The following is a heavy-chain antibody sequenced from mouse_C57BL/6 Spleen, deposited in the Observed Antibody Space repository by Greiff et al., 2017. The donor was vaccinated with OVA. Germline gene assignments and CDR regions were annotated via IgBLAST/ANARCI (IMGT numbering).Heavy chain of an antibody. D-gene: IGHD1-1*01. CDR3: ARSYYYGSSYAYYFDY. J-gene: IGHJ2*01. CDR2: INPNNGGT. Sequence: EVKLQQSGPELVKPGASVKISCKASGYTFTDYYMNWVKQSHGKSLEWIGDINPNNGGTSYNQKFKGKATLTVDKSSSTAYMELRSLTSEDSAVYYCARSYYYGSSYAYYFDYWGQGTTLTVSS. CDR1: GYTFTDYY. V-gene: IGHV1-26*01.